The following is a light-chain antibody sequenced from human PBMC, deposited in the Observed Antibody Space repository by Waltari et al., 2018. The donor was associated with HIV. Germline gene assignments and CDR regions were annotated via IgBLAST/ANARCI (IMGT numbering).Light chain of an antibody. J-gene: IGKJ4*01. V-gene: IGKV4-1*01. Sequence: DIVMTKSPESLAVSLGERATIHCKPSQSVLYSSNNKNYLSWYQQKPGQGPKLLIYWASTRESGVPDRFSGSGSGTDFTLTISDLQAEDVAVYYCQQYYSRPPTFGGGTKVEIK. CDR3: QQYYSRPPT. CDR2: WAS. CDR1: QSVLYSSNNKNY.